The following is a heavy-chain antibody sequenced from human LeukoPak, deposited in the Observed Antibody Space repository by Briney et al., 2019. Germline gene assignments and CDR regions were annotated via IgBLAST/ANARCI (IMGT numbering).Heavy chain of an antibody. D-gene: IGHD1-26*01. J-gene: IGHJ3*02. CDR1: GSGFTFSDHY. V-gene: IGHV3-72*01. CDR2: TGNKANSDTT. CDR3: TRGYSGIDIYAFDI. Sequence: GSLRLSCAASGSGFTFSDHYIDWVRQAPGKGLEWVGRTGNKANSDTTEYAASVKGRFTISRDDSKNSVYLQMNSLKTEDTAVYYCTRGYSGIDIYAFDIWGQGTMVTVSS.